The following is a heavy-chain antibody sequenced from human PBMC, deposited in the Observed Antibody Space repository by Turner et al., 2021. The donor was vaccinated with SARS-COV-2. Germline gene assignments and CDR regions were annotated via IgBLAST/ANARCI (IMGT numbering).Heavy chain of an antibody. D-gene: IGHD2-15*01. CDR1: GFTFDDYA. Sequence: EVQLVESGGGLVQPGTSLRLSCAASGFTFDDYAMHWVRQASGKGLEWVSGIGWSGDFIGYADSGKGRFTISRDNSKNTLYLQMNSLRAEDTAVYYCAKDGYDGIYCSGGSCYSGWFDSWGQGTLVTVSS. V-gene: IGHV3-9*01. CDR3: AKDGYDGIYCSGGSCYSGWFDS. J-gene: IGHJ5*01. CDR2: IGWSGDFI.